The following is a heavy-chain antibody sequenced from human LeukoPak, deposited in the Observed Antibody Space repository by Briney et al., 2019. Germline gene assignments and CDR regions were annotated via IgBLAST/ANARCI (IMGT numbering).Heavy chain of an antibody. D-gene: IGHD3-10*01. CDR1: GFTFSSYA. J-gene: IGHJ3*02. CDR2: ISGRSADI. Sequence: GGSLRLSCAASGFTFSSYAMNWVRQAPGKGLEWVSSISGRSADIYYADSVKGRFTISRDNAKNSLYLQMNSLRAEDTAVYYCARAARGVASAFDIWGQGTMVTVSS. V-gene: IGHV3-21*01. CDR3: ARAARGVASAFDI.